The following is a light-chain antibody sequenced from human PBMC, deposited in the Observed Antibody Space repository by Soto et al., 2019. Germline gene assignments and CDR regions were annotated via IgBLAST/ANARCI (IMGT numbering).Light chain of an antibody. CDR1: SSNIGAGYD. CDR3: QSYDISLSLHVV. V-gene: IGLV1-40*01. CDR2: NNN. J-gene: IGLJ2*01. Sequence: QSVLTQPPSVSGAPGQRVTISCTGSSSNIGAGYDVHWYQQLPGTAPKLLIYNNNNRPSGVPDRFSASTSGTSASLAITGLQAEDEADYYCQSYDISLSLHVVFGGGTKLTVL.